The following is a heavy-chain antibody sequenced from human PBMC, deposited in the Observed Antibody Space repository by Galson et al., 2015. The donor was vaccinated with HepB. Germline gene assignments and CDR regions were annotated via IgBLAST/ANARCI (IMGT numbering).Heavy chain of an antibody. CDR3: TTSTLQGSGSGSYYITPTDY. CDR1: GFTFSNAW. V-gene: IGHV3-15*01. CDR2: IKSKTDGGTT. Sequence: SLRLSCAASGFTFSNAWMSWVRQAPGKGLEWVGRIKSKTDGGTTDYAAPVKGRFTISRDDSKNTLYLQMNSLKTEDTAVYYCTTSTLQGSGSGSYYITPTDYWGQGTLVTVS. J-gene: IGHJ4*02. D-gene: IGHD3-10*01.